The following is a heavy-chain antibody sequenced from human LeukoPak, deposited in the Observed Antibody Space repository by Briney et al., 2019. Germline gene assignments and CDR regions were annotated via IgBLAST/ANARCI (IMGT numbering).Heavy chain of an antibody. Sequence: PSQTLSLTCTVSGGSISSGGYYWSWIRQHPGKGLEWIGYIYYSGSTYYNPSLQSRVTISVDTSKNQFSLKLSSVTAADTAVYYCARGYPSGHYDILTGYYMVTHFDYWGQGTLVTVSS. J-gene: IGHJ4*02. CDR1: GGSISSGGYY. CDR3: ARGYPSGHYDILTGYYMVTHFDY. V-gene: IGHV4-31*03. CDR2: IYYSGST. D-gene: IGHD3-9*01.